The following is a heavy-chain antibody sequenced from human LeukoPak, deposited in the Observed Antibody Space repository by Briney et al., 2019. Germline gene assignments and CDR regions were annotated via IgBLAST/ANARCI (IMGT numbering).Heavy chain of an antibody. CDR2: IYPGDSDT. J-gene: IGHJ6*02. CDR3: ARHIVVVPAATYSNRHYGMDV. Sequence: GESLKISFQGSGSRFTNYWIAWVRPMPGKGLEWMGIIYPGDSDTRYSPSFQGQVTISADKSISTAYLQWSSLKASDTAMYYCARHIVVVPAATYSNRHYGMDVWGQGTTVTVSS. V-gene: IGHV5-51*01. CDR1: GSRFTNYW. D-gene: IGHD2-2*01.